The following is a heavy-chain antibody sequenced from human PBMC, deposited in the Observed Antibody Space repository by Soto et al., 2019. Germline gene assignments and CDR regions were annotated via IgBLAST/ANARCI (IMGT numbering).Heavy chain of an antibody. D-gene: IGHD4-17*01. V-gene: IGHV4-59*01. CDR3: ARGGSYGDFFDY. Sequence: SETLSLTCTVSGGSMISNYCTFIRQSPWKGLEWIVYIYYTGSTKYNPSLKSRVTISLDTSKNQFSLRLTSVTSADTAVHYCARGGSYGDFFDYWGQGAQVTVSS. J-gene: IGHJ4*02. CDR2: IYYTGST. CDR1: GGSMISNY.